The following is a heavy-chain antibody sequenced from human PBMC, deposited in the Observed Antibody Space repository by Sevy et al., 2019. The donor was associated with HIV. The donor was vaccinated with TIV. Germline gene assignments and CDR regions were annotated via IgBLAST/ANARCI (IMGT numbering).Heavy chain of an antibody. Sequence: GGSLRLSCAASGFSLNSFWMNWVRQTPGKGLEWVAKINQNGSVTYYVDSVKGRFTISRDNSRNLLYLQMTGLRVEDTALYYCVRAVATNGSFWGQGTLVTVS. J-gene: IGHJ4*02. D-gene: IGHD2-15*01. V-gene: IGHV3-7*01. CDR1: GFSLNSFW. CDR2: INQNGSVT. CDR3: VRAVATNGSF.